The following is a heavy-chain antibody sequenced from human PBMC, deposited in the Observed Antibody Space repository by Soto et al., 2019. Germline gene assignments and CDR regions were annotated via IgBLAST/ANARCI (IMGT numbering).Heavy chain of an antibody. CDR2: INSNGGTT. J-gene: IGHJ4*02. CDR1: GFTFGSCA. Sequence: GGSLRLSCSAPGFTFGSCAMHWVRQAPGKGLEYVSAINSNGGTTYYADSVKDRFTISRDNSKNTLYLQMSSLRADDTAVYYCLKYKGAVLRPFAYWGPGTLVTVSS. D-gene: IGHD3-9*01. V-gene: IGHV3-64D*08. CDR3: LKYKGAVLRPFAY.